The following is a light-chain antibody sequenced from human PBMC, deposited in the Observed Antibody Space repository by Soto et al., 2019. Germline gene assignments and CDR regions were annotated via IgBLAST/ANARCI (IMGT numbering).Light chain of an antibody. J-gene: IGLJ2*01. Sequence: QSVLTQPPSASGTPGQRVSITCSGSSSNIGSNIVNWYQQLPGRAPKLLIYRTNQRPSGVPDRFSASKSGTSASLAISGLQSEDEADYYCEAWDDSLIGVSFGGGTKLTVL. CDR2: RTN. V-gene: IGLV1-44*01. CDR1: SSNIGSNI. CDR3: EAWDDSLIGVS.